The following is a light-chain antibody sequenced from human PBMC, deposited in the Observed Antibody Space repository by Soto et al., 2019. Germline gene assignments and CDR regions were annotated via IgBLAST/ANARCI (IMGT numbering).Light chain of an antibody. V-gene: IGLV2-14*01. CDR2: EVS. CDR1: SSDVGGYNY. J-gene: IGLJ1*01. CDR3: SSYGSTSTRYV. Sequence: QSALTQHASVSGSPGQSITISCTGTSSDVGGYNYVSWYQQHPGKAPKLMIYEVSNRPSGVSNRFSGSKSGNTASLTISGLQAEDEGDYFCSSYGSTSTRYVFGTGTKLTVL.